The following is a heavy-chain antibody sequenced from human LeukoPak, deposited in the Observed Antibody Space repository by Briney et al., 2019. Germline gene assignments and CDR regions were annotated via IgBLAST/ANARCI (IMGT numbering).Heavy chain of an antibody. CDR2: IYYSGST. CDR3: ARLQCSGGSCYPSSVLYYFDY. D-gene: IGHD2-15*01. Sequence: PSETLSLTCTVSGGSISSSSYYWGWIRQPPGKGLEWIGSIYYSGSTYYNPSLKSRVTISVDTSKNQFSLKLSSVTAADTAVYYCARLQCSGGSCYPSSVLYYFDYWGQGTLVTVSS. V-gene: IGHV4-39*07. J-gene: IGHJ4*02. CDR1: GGSISSSSYY.